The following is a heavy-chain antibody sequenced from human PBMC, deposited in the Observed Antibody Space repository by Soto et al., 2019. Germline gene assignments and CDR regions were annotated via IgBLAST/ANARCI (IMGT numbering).Heavy chain of an antibody. CDR2: IIPILGIA. CDR3: ARVGVTTVDRTTDY. J-gene: IGHJ4*02. CDR1: GGTFSSYT. Sequence: QVQLVQSGAEVKKPGSSVKVSCKASGGTFSSYTISWVRQAPGQGLEWMGRIIPILGIANNAQKFQGRVTITADKSTSTAYMERSSLRSEDTAVYYCARVGVTTVDRTTDYWGQGTLVTVSS. D-gene: IGHD4-17*01. V-gene: IGHV1-69*02.